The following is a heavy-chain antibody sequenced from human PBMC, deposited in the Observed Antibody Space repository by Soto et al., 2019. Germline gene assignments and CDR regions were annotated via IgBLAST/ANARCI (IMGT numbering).Heavy chain of an antibody. CDR1: GFTFSSYW. V-gene: IGHV3-7*01. D-gene: IGHD2-8*01. CDR2: IKQDGSEK. J-gene: IGHJ5*02. Sequence: EVQLVESGGGLVQPGGSLRLSCAASGFTFSSYWMSWVRQAPGKGLEWVANIKQDGSEKYYVDSVKGRFTISRDNAKNSLYLQMNSLRAEDTAVYYCARGGIYCTNGVCYTGWFAPWGQGTLVTVSS. CDR3: ARGGIYCTNGVCYTGWFAP.